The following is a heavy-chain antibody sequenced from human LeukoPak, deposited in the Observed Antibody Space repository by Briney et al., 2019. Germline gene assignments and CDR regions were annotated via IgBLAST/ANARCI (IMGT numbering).Heavy chain of an antibody. CDR1: GFTFSSYG. D-gene: IGHD3-10*01. CDR3: ARYYYGSGSYYGNFDY. CDR2: ISSSGSTI. J-gene: IGHJ4*02. V-gene: IGHV3-48*04. Sequence: GGSLRLSRAASGFTFSSYGMHWVRQAPGKGLEWVAYISSSGSTIYYADSVKGRFTISRDNAKNSLYLQMNSLRAEDTAVYYCARYYYGSGSYYGNFDYWGQGTLVTVSS.